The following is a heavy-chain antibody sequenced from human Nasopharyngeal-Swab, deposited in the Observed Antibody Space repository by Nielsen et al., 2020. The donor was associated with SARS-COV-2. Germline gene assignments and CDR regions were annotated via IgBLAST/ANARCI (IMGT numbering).Heavy chain of an antibody. CDR1: GYTFTSYG. Sequence: ASVKVSCKASGYTFTSYGISWVRQAPGQGLEWMGWISAYNGNTNYAQKLQGRVTMTTDTSTSTAYMELRSLRSDDTAVYYCARAVGQQWLVRRNYSDYWGQGTLVTVSS. CDR2: ISAYNGNT. CDR3: ARAVGQQWLVRRNYSDY. J-gene: IGHJ4*02. D-gene: IGHD6-19*01. V-gene: IGHV1-18*01.